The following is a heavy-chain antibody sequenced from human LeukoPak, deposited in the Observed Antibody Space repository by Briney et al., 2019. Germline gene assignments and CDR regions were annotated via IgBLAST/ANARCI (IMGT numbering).Heavy chain of an antibody. CDR1: GYTLTELS. CDR2: FDPEDGET. J-gene: IGHJ4*02. D-gene: IGHD3-10*01. V-gene: IGHV1-24*01. Sequence: ASVTVSCKVSGYTLTELSMHWVRQAPGKGLEWMGGFDPEDGETIYAQKFQGRVTMTEDTSTDTAYMELSSLRSEDTAVYYCATYSRVPVWFGDKSYFDYWGQGTLVTVSS. CDR3: ATYSRVPVWFGDKSYFDY.